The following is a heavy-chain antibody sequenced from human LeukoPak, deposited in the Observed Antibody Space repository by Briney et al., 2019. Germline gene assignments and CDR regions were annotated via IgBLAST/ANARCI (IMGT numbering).Heavy chain of an antibody. CDR2: ICGSGGT. Sequence: SGGSLRLSCAASGFTFSNYAVSWVRQAPGGGLGWVSAICGSGGTYYIPSVKGRFIVSTDTSTNTLYLQQNSLRDENTAIYYSAKEDYRDHTTGFDSWGQGTLVTVSS. CDR1: GFTFSNYA. V-gene: IGHV3-23*01. D-gene: IGHD4-17*01. CDR3: AKEDYRDHTTGFDS. J-gene: IGHJ5*01.